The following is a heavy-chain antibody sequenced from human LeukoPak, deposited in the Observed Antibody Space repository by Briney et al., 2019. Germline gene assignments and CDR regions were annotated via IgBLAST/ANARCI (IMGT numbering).Heavy chain of an antibody. D-gene: IGHD3-9*01. CDR1: GFTFSGYS. V-gene: IGHV3-21*01. J-gene: IGHJ4*02. CDR3: ARDPYYDILTGYPQNY. Sequence: GGSLRLSCAASGFTFSGYSMNSVRQAPGKGLEWVSSISSSSSYIYYADSVKGRFTISRDNAKNSLYLQMNSLRAEDTAVYYGARDPYYDILTGYPQNYWGQGTLVTVSS. CDR2: ISSSSSYI.